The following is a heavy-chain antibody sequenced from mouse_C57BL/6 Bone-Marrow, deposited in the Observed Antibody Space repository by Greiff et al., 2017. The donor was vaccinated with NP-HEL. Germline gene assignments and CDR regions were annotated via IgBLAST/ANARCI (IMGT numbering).Heavy chain of an antibody. V-gene: IGHV14-3*01. CDR1: GFNIKNTY. CDR2: IDPANGNT. Sequence: VQLQQSVAELVRPGASVKLSCTASGFNIKNTYMHWVKQRPEQGLEWIGRIDPANGNTKYAPKFQGKATITADTSSNPAYLQRSSLTSEDTAIYYCARWELGHLAWFAYWGQGTLVTVSA. CDR3: ARWELGHLAWFAY. D-gene: IGHD4-1*01. J-gene: IGHJ3*01.